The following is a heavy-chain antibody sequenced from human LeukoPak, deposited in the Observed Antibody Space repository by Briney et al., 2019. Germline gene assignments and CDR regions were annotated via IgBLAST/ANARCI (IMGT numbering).Heavy chain of an antibody. V-gene: IGHV3-66*01. CDR2: IYSGGGT. Sequence: GGSLRLSCAASGFTVSSNYMNWVRQAPKKGLEWVSVIYSGGGTYYADSVKGRFTISRDNAKNSLYLQMNSLRAEDTAVYYCAELGITMIGGVWGKGTTVTISS. J-gene: IGHJ6*04. D-gene: IGHD3-10*02. CDR1: GFTVSSNY. CDR3: AELGITMIGGV.